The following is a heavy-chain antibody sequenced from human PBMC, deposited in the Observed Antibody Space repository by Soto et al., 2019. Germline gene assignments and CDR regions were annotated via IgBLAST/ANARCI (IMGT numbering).Heavy chain of an antibody. CDR1: GYTFTNYG. V-gene: IGHV1-18*01. CDR2: ISGYNGNT. J-gene: IGHJ4*02. CDR3: ARLAGAGYNTLGY. D-gene: IGHD6-13*01. Sequence: QVQLVQSGTEVKKPGASVKVSCKASGYTFTNYGISWVRQAAGQGLEWMGSISGYNGNTNYAQKLQGRVTMTTDTSTSTAYMELSSLRSDDTAVYYCARLAGAGYNTLGYWGQGTLVPVSS.